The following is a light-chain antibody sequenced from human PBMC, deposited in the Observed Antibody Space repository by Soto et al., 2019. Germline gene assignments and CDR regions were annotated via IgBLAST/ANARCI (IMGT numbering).Light chain of an antibody. CDR3: QQYNNWPPFT. CDR1: QSVSSN. Sequence: EIVMTQSPATLSVSPGERATLSCRASQSVSSNLAWYQQKPGQAPRLLIYGASTRATGIPARFSGSGSGTEFTLTISSLQSEDFAVYSCQQYNNWPPFTCGRGTKVDIK. CDR2: GAS. J-gene: IGKJ3*01. V-gene: IGKV3-15*01.